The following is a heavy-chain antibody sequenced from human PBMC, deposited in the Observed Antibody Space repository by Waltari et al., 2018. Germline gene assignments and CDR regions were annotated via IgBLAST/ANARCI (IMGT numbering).Heavy chain of an antibody. CDR2: TTYDGRHK. V-gene: IGHV3-30*03. CDR3: ARKVPPEHAFDV. D-gene: IGHD1-1*01. Sequence: QVHMVESGGGVVQPGTSLRLSCAASGFTFSDYAMHWVRQAPGKGLEWLASTTYDGRHKYYADSVKGRITISRDNSKSTLYLQVDTVKFEDTAVYYCARKVPPEHAFDVWGEGTMVIVSS. J-gene: IGHJ3*01. CDR1: GFTFSDYA.